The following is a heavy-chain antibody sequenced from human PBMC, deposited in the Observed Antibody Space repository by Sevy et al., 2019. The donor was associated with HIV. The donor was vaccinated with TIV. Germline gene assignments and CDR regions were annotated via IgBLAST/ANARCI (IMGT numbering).Heavy chain of an antibody. D-gene: IGHD4-17*01. CDR3: VKGPHPAVTTSYAMDV. J-gene: IGHJ6*02. CDR1: GFDFRNYG. CDR2: IRYDGSTT. Sequence: GSLRLSCTASGFDFRNYGMHWVRQAPDKGLQWLTFIRYDGSTTYYADSVRGRFTISRDNSKNTLFLQMNSLRREDTAVYYCVKGPHPAVTTSYAMDVWGQGTTVTVSS. V-gene: IGHV3-30*02.